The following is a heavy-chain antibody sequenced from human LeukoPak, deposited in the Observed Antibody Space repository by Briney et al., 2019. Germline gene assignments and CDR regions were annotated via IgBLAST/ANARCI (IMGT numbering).Heavy chain of an antibody. CDR2: IRYDESEK. D-gene: IGHD6-6*01. V-gene: IGHV3-30*02. CDR3: AKDLSRLSQLVHYFDY. CDR1: GFTFSTYG. Sequence: GGSLRLSCAASGFTFSTYGMHWVRQAPGKGLEWVAFIRYDESEKYYVDSVKGRFTISRDNSKNTLYLQMNSLRAEDTAVYYCAKDLSRLSQLVHYFDYWGQGTRVTVSS. J-gene: IGHJ4*02.